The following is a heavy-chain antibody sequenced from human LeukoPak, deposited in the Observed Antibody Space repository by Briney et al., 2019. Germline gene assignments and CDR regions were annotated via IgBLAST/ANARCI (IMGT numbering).Heavy chain of an antibody. D-gene: IGHD1-26*01. CDR2: IYHSGST. CDR1: SGSITTSNYY. Sequence: SQTLSLTCTVSSGSITTSNYYCGWVRQPPGKGLDWIGEIYHSGSTNYNPSLKSRVTISVDKSKNQFSLKLSSVTAAETAVYYCARYVGGSYGNYFDYWGQGTLVTVSS. J-gene: IGHJ4*02. CDR3: ARYVGGSYGNYFDY. V-gene: IGHV4-39*07.